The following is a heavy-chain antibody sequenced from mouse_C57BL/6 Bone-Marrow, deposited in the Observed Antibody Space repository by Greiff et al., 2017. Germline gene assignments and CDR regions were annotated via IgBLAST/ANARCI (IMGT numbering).Heavy chain of an antibody. V-gene: IGHV5-6*01. CDR3: ARPPDYYGSPAY. J-gene: IGHJ3*01. Sequence: EVMLVESGGDLVKPGGSLKLSCAASGFTFSSYGMSWVRQTPDKRLEWVATISSGGSYTYYPDSVKGRFTISRDNAKNTLYLQMSSLKSEDTAMXYCARPPDYYGSPAYWGQGTLVTVYA. CDR1: GFTFSSYG. D-gene: IGHD1-1*01. CDR2: ISSGGSYT.